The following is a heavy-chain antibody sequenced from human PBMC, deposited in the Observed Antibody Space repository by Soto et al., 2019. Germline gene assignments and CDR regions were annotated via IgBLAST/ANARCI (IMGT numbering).Heavy chain of an antibody. CDR1: GFTLSSYW. J-gene: IGHJ3*02. V-gene: IGHV3-7*05. CDR3: ARDVSPGTSSLYLDAFDI. Sequence: EVQLEESGGDLVQPGGSLRVSCSASGFTLSSYWMTWVRQAPGKGLEWVANINRDGSKQSYLDSVRGRFTISRDNVRQSLYLQMNSLRADDTALYYCARDVSPGTSSLYLDAFDIGGQGTMVTVSS. D-gene: IGHD6-13*01. CDR2: INRDGSKQ.